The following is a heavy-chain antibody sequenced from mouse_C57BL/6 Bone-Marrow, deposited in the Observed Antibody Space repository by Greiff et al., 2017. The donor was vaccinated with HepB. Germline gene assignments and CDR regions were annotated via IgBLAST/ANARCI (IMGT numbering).Heavy chain of an antibody. J-gene: IGHJ4*01. V-gene: IGHV1-53*01. CDR3: ARLGGRGGSSYDYAMDY. D-gene: IGHD1-1*01. CDR1: GYTFTSYW. Sequence: QVQLQQPGTELVKPGASVKLSCKASGYTFTSYWMHWVKQRPGQGLEWIGNINPSNGGTNYNEKFKSKATLTVDKSSSTAYMQLSSLTSEDSAVYYCARLGGRGGSSYDYAMDYWGQGTSVTVSS. CDR2: INPSNGGT.